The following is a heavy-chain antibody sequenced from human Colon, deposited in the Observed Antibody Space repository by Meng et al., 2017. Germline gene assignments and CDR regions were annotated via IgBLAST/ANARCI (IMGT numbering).Heavy chain of an antibody. Sequence: GLGKPSGTWSLTCVSSSGSIVSSNWWSWVRQAPGKGLEWVSGFFGGGDTTSYADSVRGRFTISRDNSKNIMYLQMNSLRAEDTAIYYCAKDGRGCSECDNHYYFDYWGQGTLVTVSS. D-gene: IGHD5-12*01. CDR1: SGSIVSSNW. V-gene: IGHV3-23*01. CDR3: AKDGRGCSECDNHYYFDY. CDR2: FFGGGDTT. J-gene: IGHJ4*02.